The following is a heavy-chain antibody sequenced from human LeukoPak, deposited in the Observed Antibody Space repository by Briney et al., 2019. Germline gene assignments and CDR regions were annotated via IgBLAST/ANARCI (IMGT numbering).Heavy chain of an antibody. CDR2: IYYSGST. J-gene: IGHJ4*02. Sequence: SETLSLTCTVSGGSISSGDYYGSWIRQPPGKGLEWIGYIYYSGSTYYNPSLKSRVTISVDTSKNQFSLKLSSVTAADTAVYYCAREAFRDYDSSGPVDYWGQGTLVTVSS. V-gene: IGHV4-30-4*01. CDR3: AREAFRDYDSSGPVDY. D-gene: IGHD3-22*01. CDR1: GGSISSGDYY.